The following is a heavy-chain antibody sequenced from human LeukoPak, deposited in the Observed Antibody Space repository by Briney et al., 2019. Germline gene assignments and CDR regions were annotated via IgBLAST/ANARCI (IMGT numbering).Heavy chain of an antibody. Sequence: GRSLRLSCAASGFTFSSYGMHWVRQAPGKGLEWVAVIWYDGSNKYCADSVKGRFTISRDNSKNTLYLQMNSLRAEDAAVYYCARAVATITRAFDYWGQGTLVTVSS. D-gene: IGHD5-12*01. CDR3: ARAVATITRAFDY. CDR1: GFTFSSYG. J-gene: IGHJ4*02. V-gene: IGHV3-33*01. CDR2: IWYDGSNK.